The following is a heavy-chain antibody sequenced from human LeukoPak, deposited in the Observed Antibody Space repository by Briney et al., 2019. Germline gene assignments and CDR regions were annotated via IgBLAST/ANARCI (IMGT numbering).Heavy chain of an antibody. CDR3: ARGGYYYLDV. CDR1: GVSISPYY. Sequence: PSETLSLTCTMSGVSISPYYWSWIRQPPGKGLEWIAHIFHSGTTKYNPALKSRVAISLDTPKSQISLRLHSVTAADTAVYYCARGGYYYLDVWGRGTTVTVSS. J-gene: IGHJ6*03. CDR2: IFHSGTT. V-gene: IGHV4-59*01.